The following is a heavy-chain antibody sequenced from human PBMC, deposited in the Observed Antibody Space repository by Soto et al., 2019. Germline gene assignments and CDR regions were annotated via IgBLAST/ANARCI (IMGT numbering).Heavy chain of an antibody. CDR2: IYWDDDK. CDR3: AHRPSYCSGGSCYSGFDY. D-gene: IGHD2-15*01. CDR1: GFSLSTSGVG. V-gene: IGHV2-5*02. J-gene: IGHJ4*02. Sequence: QITLKESGPTLVKPTQTLTLTCTFSGFSLSTSGVGVSWIRQPPGKALEWLALIYWDDDKRYSPSLKSRLTITKDTSKNQVVLTMTNMDPVHTATYYCAHRPSYCSGGSCYSGFDYWGQGTLVTVSS.